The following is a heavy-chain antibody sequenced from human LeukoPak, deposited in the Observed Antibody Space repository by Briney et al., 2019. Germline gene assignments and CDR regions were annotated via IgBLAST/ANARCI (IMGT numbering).Heavy chain of an antibody. J-gene: IGHJ4*02. CDR3: ASGYCSSTSCPLDY. V-gene: IGHV3-48*01. Sequence: GGSLRLSCVASGFTFSSYSMNWARQAPGKGLEWVSYISSSSSTIYYADSVKGRFTISRDNAKNSLYLQMNSLRAEDTAVYYCASGYCSSTSCPLDYWGQGTLVTVSS. CDR1: GFTFSSYS. CDR2: ISSSSSTI. D-gene: IGHD2-2*01.